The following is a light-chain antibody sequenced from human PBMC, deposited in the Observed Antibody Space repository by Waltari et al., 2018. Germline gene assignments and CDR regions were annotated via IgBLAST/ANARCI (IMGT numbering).Light chain of an antibody. Sequence: QLVLTQSPSASASLGASVKLTCTLSSGHSSYAIAWHQQQPAKGPRVLMKLNSDGSHSKGDGVPDRFSGSSSGAERYLTISSLQSEDEADYYCQTWGTGPWVFGGGTKLTVL. J-gene: IGLJ3*02. CDR2: LNSDGSH. V-gene: IGLV4-69*01. CDR1: SGHSSYA. CDR3: QTWGTGPWV.